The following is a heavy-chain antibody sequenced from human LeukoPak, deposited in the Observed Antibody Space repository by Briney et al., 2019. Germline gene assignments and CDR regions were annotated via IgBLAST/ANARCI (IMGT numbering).Heavy chain of an antibody. Sequence: SETLSLTCAVYGGSFSGYYWSWIRQPPGKGLEWIGEINHSGSTNYNPSLKSRVTISVDTSKNQFSLKLSSVTAADTAVYYCAREYGSGVYGWFDPWGQGTLVTVSS. J-gene: IGHJ5*02. CDR3: AREYGSGVYGWFDP. D-gene: IGHD3-10*01. V-gene: IGHV4-34*01. CDR1: GGSFSGYY. CDR2: INHSGST.